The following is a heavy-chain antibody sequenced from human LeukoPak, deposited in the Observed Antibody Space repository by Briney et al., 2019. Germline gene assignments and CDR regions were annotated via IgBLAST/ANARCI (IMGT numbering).Heavy chain of an antibody. CDR2: IIPIFGTA. CDR3: ARTVLRYGPRASGY. Sequence: SVKVSCKASGGTFSSYAISWVRQAPGQGLERMGGIIPIFGTANYAQKFQGRVTITADQSTSTAYMELSSLRSEDTAVYYCARTVLRYGPRASGYWGQGTLVTVSS. CDR1: GGTFSSYA. J-gene: IGHJ1*01. D-gene: IGHD3-9*01. V-gene: IGHV1-69*13.